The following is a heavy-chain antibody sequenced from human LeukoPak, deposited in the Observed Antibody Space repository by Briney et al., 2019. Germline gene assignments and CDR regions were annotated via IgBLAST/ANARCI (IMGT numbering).Heavy chain of an antibody. Sequence: GASVKVSCKSSGWTLTRYGISWVGQAPAQGREGMGWISAYKGNMNYAQKLQGRVTMTTDTSTSTAYMELRSMRSDDTAVYYCARDGADYYGSGSYSDYYYGMDVWGQGTTVTVSS. CDR3: ARDGADYYGSGSYSDYYYGMDV. D-gene: IGHD3-10*01. CDR2: ISAYKGNM. CDR1: GWTLTRYG. J-gene: IGHJ6*02. V-gene: IGHV1-18*01.